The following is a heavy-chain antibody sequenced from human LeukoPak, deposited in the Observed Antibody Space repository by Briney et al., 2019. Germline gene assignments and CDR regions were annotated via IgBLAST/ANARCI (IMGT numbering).Heavy chain of an antibody. V-gene: IGHV3-49*03. J-gene: IGHJ5*02. CDR1: GFTFGDYA. D-gene: IGHD6-19*01. CDR3: TRDIAVAYTNWFDP. CDR2: IRSKAYGGTT. Sequence: GGSLRLSCTASGFTFGDYAMSWSRQAPGKGLEWVGFIRSKAYGGTTEYAASVKGRFTISRDDSKSIAYLQMNSLKTEDTAVYYCTRDIAVAYTNWFDPWGQGTLVTVSS.